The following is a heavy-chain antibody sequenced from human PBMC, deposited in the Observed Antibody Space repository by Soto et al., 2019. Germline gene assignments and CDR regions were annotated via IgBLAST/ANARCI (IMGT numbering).Heavy chain of an antibody. J-gene: IGHJ4*02. Sequence: ASVQFSCTSSGYTFINFDISWVQQAAGQGLEWLGWMNPGSGKTGYASKFQGRVAMTRDASTGTSHLELSSLTSDDTAVYYWARMAKAGTLSRFDQWGQGTLVTV. D-gene: IGHD6-19*01. V-gene: IGHV1-8*02. CDR3: ARMAKAGTLSRFDQ. CDR1: GYTFINFD. CDR2: MNPGSGKT.